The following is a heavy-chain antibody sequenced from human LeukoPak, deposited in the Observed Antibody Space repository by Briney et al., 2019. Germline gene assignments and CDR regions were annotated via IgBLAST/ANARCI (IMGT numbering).Heavy chain of an antibody. CDR2: IYPNDSDT. CDR1: GYSFTSYW. V-gene: IGHV5-51*01. J-gene: IGHJ6*03. CDR3: ARGGIFGVVPTYFYYSMDV. Sequence: GESLKISCKGSGYSFTSYWIGWVRQMPGKGLEWMGIIYPNDSDTRYSPSFQGQVTISADKSISTAYLQWSSLKASDTAIYYCARGGIFGVVPTYFYYSMDVWGKGTTVTVSS. D-gene: IGHD3-3*01.